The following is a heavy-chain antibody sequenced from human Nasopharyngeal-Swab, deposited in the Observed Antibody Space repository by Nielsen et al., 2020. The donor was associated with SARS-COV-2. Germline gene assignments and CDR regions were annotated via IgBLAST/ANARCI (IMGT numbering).Heavy chain of an antibody. CDR3: AKLSPYYYGSGSSHDAFDI. Sequence: VRQAPGKGLEWVAVISYDGSNKYYADSVKGRFTISRDNSKNTLYLQMNSLRAEDTAVCYCAKLSPYYYGSGSSHDAFDIWGQGTMVTVSS. CDR2: ISYDGSNK. D-gene: IGHD3-10*01. V-gene: IGHV3-30-3*02. J-gene: IGHJ3*02.